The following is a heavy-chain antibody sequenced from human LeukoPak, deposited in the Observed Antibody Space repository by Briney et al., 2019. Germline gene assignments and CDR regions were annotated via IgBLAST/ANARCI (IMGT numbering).Heavy chain of an antibody. V-gene: IGHV4-30-4*08. D-gene: IGHD2-2*01. J-gene: IGHJ4*02. CDR2: IYYSGST. CDR1: GGSISSGDYY. CDR3: ASLTGYCSSTSCYDFDY. Sequence: SQTLSLTCTVSGGSISSGDYYWSWIRQPPGKGLEWIGYIYYSGSTYYNPSLKRRVTISVDTSKNQFSLKLSSVTAAGTAVYYCASLTGYCSSTSCYDFDYWGQGTLVTVSS.